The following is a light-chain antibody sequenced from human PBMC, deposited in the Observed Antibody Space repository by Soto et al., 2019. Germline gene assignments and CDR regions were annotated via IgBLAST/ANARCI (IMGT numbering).Light chain of an antibody. CDR2: KAS. J-gene: IGKJ1*01. CDR3: QHYYSIPWT. Sequence: DIQMTQSPSTLSGSVGDRVTITCRASQTISSWLAWYQQKPGKAPKLLIYKASTLKSGVPSRFSGSGSGTDFTLTISSLQAEDVAVYYCQHYYSIPWTFGQGTKVDI. V-gene: IGKV1-5*03. CDR1: QTISSW.